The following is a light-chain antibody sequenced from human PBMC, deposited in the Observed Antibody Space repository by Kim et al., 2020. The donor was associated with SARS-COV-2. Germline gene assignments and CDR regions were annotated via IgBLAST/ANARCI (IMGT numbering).Light chain of an antibody. Sequence: GSTGESATLTCRASESVSRNLAWYQKKSGQAPRLLIYGAATRATGIPARFSGSGSGTEFTLTISSLQSEDVAVYYCQQYDVWPRPFGLGTKVDIK. CDR2: GAA. J-gene: IGKJ1*01. CDR1: ESVSRN. V-gene: IGKV3-15*01. CDR3: QQYDVWPRP.